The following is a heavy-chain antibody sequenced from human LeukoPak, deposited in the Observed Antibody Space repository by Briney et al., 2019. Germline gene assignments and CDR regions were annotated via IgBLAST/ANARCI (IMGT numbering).Heavy chain of an antibody. J-gene: IGHJ1*01. V-gene: IGHV4-39*01. CDR3: ARGIAVAGRAYFQH. Sequence: SETLSLTCTVSGGSISSSSYYWGWIRQPPGKGLEWIGSIYYSGSTYYNPSLKSRVTISVDTSKNQFSLKLSSVTAADTAVYYCARGIAVAGRAYFQHWGQGTLVTVSS. D-gene: IGHD6-19*01. CDR2: IYYSGST. CDR1: GGSISSSSYY.